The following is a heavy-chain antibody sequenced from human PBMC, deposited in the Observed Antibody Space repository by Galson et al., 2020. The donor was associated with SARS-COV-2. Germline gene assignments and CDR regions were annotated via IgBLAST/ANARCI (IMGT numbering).Heavy chain of an antibody. CDR2: IYNSGST. V-gene: IGHV4-38-2*02. D-gene: IGHD2-15*01. J-gene: IGHJ5*02. CDR3: ASHCSVGSCLSGYNWFDP. CDR1: GYSITSGYY. Sequence: SETLSLTCTVSGYSITSGYYWGWIRQSPGKGLEWIGSIYNSGSTYYKPPHKSRLTISLDTSKNQFSLKLSSVTAADTAVYYCASHCSVGSCLSGYNWFDPWGQGTLVTVSS.